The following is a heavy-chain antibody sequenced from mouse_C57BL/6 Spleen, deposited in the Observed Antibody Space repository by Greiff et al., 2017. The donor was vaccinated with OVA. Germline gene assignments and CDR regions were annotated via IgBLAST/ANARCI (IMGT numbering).Heavy chain of an antibody. J-gene: IGHJ1*03. CDR1: GYTFTSYW. V-gene: IGHV1-69*01. CDR3: ARRGERDQLRRYFDV. CDR2: IDPSDSYT. Sequence: QVQLQQPGAELVMPGASVKLSCKASGYTFTSYWMHWVKQRPGQGLEWIGEIDPSDSYTNYNQQFKGTSTLTVSKYSSTGYMQLSGLTSEDSAVYCCARRGERDQLRRYFDVWGTGTTVTVSS.